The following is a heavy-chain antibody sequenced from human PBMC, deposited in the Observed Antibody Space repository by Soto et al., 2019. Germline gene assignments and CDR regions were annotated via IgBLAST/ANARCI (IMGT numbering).Heavy chain of an antibody. CDR2: IKPSGSST. CDR3: ARLGCSSTSCGDYYYGMDV. CDR1: GYTFTSYY. J-gene: IGHJ6*02. V-gene: IGHV1-46*01. Sequence: ASVKGSCKASGYTFTSYYMHWVRQAPGQGLEWMGIIKPSGSSTSYAQKFQGRVTMTRDTSTSTVYMELSSLRSEDTAVYYCARLGCSSTSCGDYYYGMDVWGQGTTVTVSS. D-gene: IGHD2-2*01.